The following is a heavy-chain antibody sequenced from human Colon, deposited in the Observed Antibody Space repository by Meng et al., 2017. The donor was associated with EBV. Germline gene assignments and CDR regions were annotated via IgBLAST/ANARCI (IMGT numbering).Heavy chain of an antibody. CDR1: GGSVSSGGYY. CDR2: IYYSGST. D-gene: IGHD6-19*01. J-gene: IGHJ4*02. Sequence: QVQLQESGPGLGKPSPTLSLPCTVSGGSVSSGGYYWTWIRQHPGKGLEWFGHIYYSGSTFYNPSLKRRVIISIDTSKNQFSLNLRSVTAADTAVYYCARVSSGWDYFDYWDQGTLVTVSS. V-gene: IGHV4-31*03. CDR3: ARVSSGWDYFDY.